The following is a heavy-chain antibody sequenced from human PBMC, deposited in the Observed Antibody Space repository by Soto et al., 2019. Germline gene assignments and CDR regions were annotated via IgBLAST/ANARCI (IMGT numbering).Heavy chain of an antibody. D-gene: IGHD3-22*01. Sequence: ASETLSLTCTVSGGSISSYYWSWIRQPPGKGLEWIGYIYYSGSTNYNPSLKSRVTISVDTSKNQFSLKLSSLTAADTAVYYCARASSYYYDSSGYYDYWGQGTLVTVSS. CDR1: GGSISSYY. J-gene: IGHJ4*02. CDR3: ARASSYYYDSSGYYDY. V-gene: IGHV4-59*01. CDR2: IYYSGST.